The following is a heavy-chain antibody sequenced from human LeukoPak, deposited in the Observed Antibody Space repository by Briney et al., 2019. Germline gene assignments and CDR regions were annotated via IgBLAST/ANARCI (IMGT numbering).Heavy chain of an antibody. D-gene: IGHD4-17*01. V-gene: IGHV4-4*07. CDR3: ARVSYGDYYFDY. CDR1: GGSISSYY. Sequence: PSETLSLTCTVSGGSISSYYWSWLRQPAGKGLEWIVRVYSSGSTNYNPSLKSRVSMSVDTSKNQFSLKLSSLTAADTASYYCARVSYGDYYFDYWGQGTLVTVSS. J-gene: IGHJ4*02. CDR2: VYSSGST.